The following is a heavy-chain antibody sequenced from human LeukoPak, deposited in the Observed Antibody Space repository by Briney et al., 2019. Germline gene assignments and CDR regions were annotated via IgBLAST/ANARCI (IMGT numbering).Heavy chain of an antibody. D-gene: IGHD5-18*01. CDR1: GYTFTGYH. Sequence: ASVKVSCRASGYTFTGYHVHWVRQAPGQGLEWMGWINPNNGGTNYAQKFQGRVTMTRDTSITTAYMELSRLRSDDTAVYYCARGPSRNVDTAMIASRFDPRGKGILVTVSS. CDR2: INPNNGGT. V-gene: IGHV1-2*02. J-gene: IGHJ5*02. CDR3: ARGPSRNVDTAMIASRFDP.